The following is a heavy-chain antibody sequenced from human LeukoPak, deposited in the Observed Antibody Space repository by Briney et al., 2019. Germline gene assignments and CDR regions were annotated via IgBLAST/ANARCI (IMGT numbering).Heavy chain of an antibody. CDR3: ARDLYAGTYRSGAFDI. D-gene: IGHD4-23*01. CDR2: IYYSGST. CDR1: GGSISSGGYY. J-gene: IGHJ3*02. Sequence: PSETLSLTCTVSGGSISSGGYYWSWIRQHPGKGLEWIGYIYYSGSTYYNPSLKSRVTISVDTSKNQFSLKLSAVTAADTAVYYCARDLYAGTYRSGAFDIWGQGTMVTVSS. V-gene: IGHV4-31*03.